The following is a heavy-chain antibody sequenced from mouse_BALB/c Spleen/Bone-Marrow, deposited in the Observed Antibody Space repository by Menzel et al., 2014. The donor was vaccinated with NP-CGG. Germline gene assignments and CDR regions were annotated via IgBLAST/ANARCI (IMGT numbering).Heavy chain of an antibody. CDR3: ARYDYDGAYAMDY. CDR1: GFTFSSYA. J-gene: IGHJ4*01. V-gene: IGHV5-6-5*01. D-gene: IGHD2-4*01. CDR2: NSSGGST. Sequence: EVKLVESGGGLVKPGGSLKLSCAASGFTFSSYAMSWVRQTPEKRLEWVASNSSGGSTYYPDSVKGRFTISRDNARNILYLQMSSLRAEDTAMYYCARYDYDGAYAMDYWGQGTSATVSS.